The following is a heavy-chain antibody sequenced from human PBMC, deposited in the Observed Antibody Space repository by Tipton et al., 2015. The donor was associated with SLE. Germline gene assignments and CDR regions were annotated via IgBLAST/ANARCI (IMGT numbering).Heavy chain of an antibody. CDR2: IYTSGST. J-gene: IGHJ6*03. V-gene: IGHV4-4*08. CDR3: AYSGYADYYYYMDV. CDR1: GFTFSDYY. D-gene: IGHD5-12*01. Sequence: LRLSCAASGFTFSDYYMSWIRQPPGKGLEWIGYIYTSGSTNYNPSLKSRVTISVDTSKNQFSLKLSSVTAADTAVYYCAYSGYADYYYYMDVWGKGTTVTVSS.